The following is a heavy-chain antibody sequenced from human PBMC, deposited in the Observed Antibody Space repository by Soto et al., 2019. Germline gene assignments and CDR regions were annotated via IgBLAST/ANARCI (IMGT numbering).Heavy chain of an antibody. Sequence: GESLKISCKTSGYNFPTYWIGWARQMPGKGLEWMGIIYPVDSDARYSPSFQGQVTFSVDKAITTAYLQWSSLKASDTAIYYCARGSRVDWKVDYWGQGTLVTVSS. CDR3: ARGSRVDWKVDY. D-gene: IGHD3-9*01. CDR1: GYNFPTYW. J-gene: IGHJ4*02. CDR2: IYPVDSDA. V-gene: IGHV5-51*01.